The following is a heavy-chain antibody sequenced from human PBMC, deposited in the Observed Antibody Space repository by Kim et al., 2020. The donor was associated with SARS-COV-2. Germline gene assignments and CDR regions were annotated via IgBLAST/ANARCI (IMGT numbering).Heavy chain of an antibody. Sequence: YYADSVKGRFTISRDNAKNSLYLQMNSLRAEDTAVYYCARDSSSWYWFDPWGQGTLVTVSS. V-gene: IGHV3-48*03. CDR3: ARDSSSWYWFDP. D-gene: IGHD6-13*01. J-gene: IGHJ5*02.